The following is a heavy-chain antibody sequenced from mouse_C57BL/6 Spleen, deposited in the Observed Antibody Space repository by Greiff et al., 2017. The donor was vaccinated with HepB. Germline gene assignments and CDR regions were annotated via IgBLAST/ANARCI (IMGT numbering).Heavy chain of an antibody. Sequence: EVNVVESGGGLVQPGGSLSLSCAASGFTFTDYYMSWVRQPPGKALEWLGFIRNKANGYTTEYSASVKGRFTISRDNSQSILYLQMNALRAEDSATYYCARSYSNYGYAMDYWGQGTSVTVSS. CDR2: IRNKANGYTT. V-gene: IGHV7-3*01. CDR1: GFTFTDYY. J-gene: IGHJ4*01. CDR3: ARSYSNYGYAMDY. D-gene: IGHD2-5*01.